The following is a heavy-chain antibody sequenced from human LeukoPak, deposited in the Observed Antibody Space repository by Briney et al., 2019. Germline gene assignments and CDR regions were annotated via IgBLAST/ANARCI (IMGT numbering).Heavy chain of an antibody. J-gene: IGHJ4*02. CDR2: ISGSGDNT. D-gene: IGHD6-19*01. V-gene: IGHV3-23*01. CDR3: AKRSGYTTGWFFDF. Sequence: GGSLRLSCAASGFSFSSYAMSWVRQAPGRGLEWVSSISGSGDNTYYAESVKGRFTISRDNSKNTLFLQMNSLRAEDTAVFYCAKRSGYTTGWFFDFWGQGTLVTVSS. CDR1: GFSFSSYA.